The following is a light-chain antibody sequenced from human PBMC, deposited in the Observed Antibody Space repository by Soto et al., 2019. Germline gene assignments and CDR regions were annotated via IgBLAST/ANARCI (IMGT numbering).Light chain of an antibody. Sequence: QSALTQPPSVSGSPGQSVTISCTGTSSDVVAYNFVSWYQQHPGKAPKLIIFDVSARPSGVPDRFSGSKSGNTASLTISGLQADDEADYYCCSYAGTYSPVLGGGTKLTVL. CDR2: DVS. CDR1: SSDVVAYNF. V-gene: IGLV2-11*01. CDR3: CSYAGTYSPV. J-gene: IGLJ2*01.